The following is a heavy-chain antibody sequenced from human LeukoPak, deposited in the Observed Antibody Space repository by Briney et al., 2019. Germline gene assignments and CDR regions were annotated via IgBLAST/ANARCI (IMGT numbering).Heavy chain of an antibody. J-gene: IGHJ4*02. CDR3: AKDRYYYDSSIGLYYFDY. V-gene: IGHV3-23*01. CDR2: ISGSGDNT. Sequence: PGGSLRLSCAASGFTFSSYAMNWVRQGPGKGLEWVSGISGSGDNTYYADSVKGRFTISRDNSKNTLYLQMNSLRAEDTAVYYCAKDRYYYDSSIGLYYFDYWGQGTLVTVSS. CDR1: GFTFSSYA. D-gene: IGHD3-22*01.